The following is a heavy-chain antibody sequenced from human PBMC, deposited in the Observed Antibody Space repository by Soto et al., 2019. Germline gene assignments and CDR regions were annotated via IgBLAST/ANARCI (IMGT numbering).Heavy chain of an antibody. CDR2: ISYDGSNK. J-gene: IGHJ6*02. V-gene: IGHV3-30-3*01. CDR1: GFTFSSYA. D-gene: IGHD1-26*01. CDR3: ARGGAERSEAYYYYGMDV. Sequence: QVQLVESGGGVVQPGRSLRLSCAASGFTFSSYAMHWVRQAPGKVLEWVAVISYDGSNKYYADSVKGRFTISRDNSKNTLYLQMNSLRAEDTAVYYCARGGAERSEAYYYYGMDVWGQGTTVTVSS.